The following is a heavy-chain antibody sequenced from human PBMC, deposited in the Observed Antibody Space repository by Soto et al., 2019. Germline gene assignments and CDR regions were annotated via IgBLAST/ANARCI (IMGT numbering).Heavy chain of an antibody. J-gene: IGHJ6*02. Sequence: PGGSLRLSCAASGFTVSSNYMSWVRQAPGKGLERVSVIYSGGSTYYADSVKGRFTISRDNSKNTLYLQMNSLRAEDTAVYYCARGSGYYYYGMDVWGQGTTVTVS. CDR2: IYSGGST. V-gene: IGHV3-53*01. D-gene: IGHD3-22*01. CDR1: GFTVSSNY. CDR3: ARGSGYYYYGMDV.